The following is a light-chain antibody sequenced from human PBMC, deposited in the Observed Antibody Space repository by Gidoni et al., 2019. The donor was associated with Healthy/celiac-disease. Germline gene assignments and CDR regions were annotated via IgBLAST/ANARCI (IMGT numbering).Light chain of an antibody. CDR1: QSVSSSY. CDR3: QQYGSSPPGT. V-gene: IGKV3-20*01. CDR2: GAS. Sequence: ELVLMQSPGTLSLSPGEGATLSCRASQSVSSSYLAWYQQIPGQAPRLLIYGASSRATGIPDRFSGSGSGTDFTLTISRLEPEDFAVYYCQQYGSSPPGTFGGGTKVEIK. J-gene: IGKJ4*01.